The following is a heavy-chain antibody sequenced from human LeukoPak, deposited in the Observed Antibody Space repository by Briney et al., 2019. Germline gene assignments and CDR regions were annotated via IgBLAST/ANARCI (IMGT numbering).Heavy chain of an antibody. CDR3: ASGGGTWIYVSYYYYMDV. V-gene: IGHV4-39*07. CDR1: GGSISSSSYY. CDR2: IYYSGST. J-gene: IGHJ6*03. Sequence: SETLSLTCTVSGGSISSSSYYWGWIRQPPGKGLEWIGSIYYSGSTYYNPSLKSRVTISVDTSKNQFSLKLSSVTAADTAVYYGASGGGTWIYVSYYYYMDVWGKGTTVTVSS. D-gene: IGHD3-10*02.